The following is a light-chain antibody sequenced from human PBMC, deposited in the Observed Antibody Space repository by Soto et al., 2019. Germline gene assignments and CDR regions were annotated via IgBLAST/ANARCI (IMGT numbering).Light chain of an antibody. CDR2: DVS. V-gene: IGLV2-14*01. J-gene: IGLJ2*01. CDR1: SSDVGGFNY. Sequence: QSALTQPASVSGSPGQSITISCTGTSSDVGGFNYVSWYQQHPGKAPKLMISDVSNRPSGVSNRFSGSKSGNTASLTISGRQAEDEADYYCSSYTSSNTLVVFGGGTKLTVL. CDR3: SSYTSSNTLVV.